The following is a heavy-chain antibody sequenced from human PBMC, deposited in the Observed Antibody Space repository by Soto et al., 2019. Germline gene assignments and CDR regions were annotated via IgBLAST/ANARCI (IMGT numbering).Heavy chain of an antibody. CDR2: INSDGSTT. D-gene: IGHD3-10*01. Sequence: EVQLVESGGGLVQPGGSLRLSCAASGFTFSSYWMHWVRQAPGKGLVCVSRINSDGSTTTYADSVKGRFTISRDNAKNTLYLQMNSLRAEDTAVYYCARDAVGWYFDLWGRGTLVTVSS. J-gene: IGHJ2*01. CDR1: GFTFSSYW. V-gene: IGHV3-74*01. CDR3: ARDAVGWYFDL.